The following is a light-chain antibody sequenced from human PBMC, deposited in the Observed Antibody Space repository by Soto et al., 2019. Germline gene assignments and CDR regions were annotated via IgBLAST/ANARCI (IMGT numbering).Light chain of an antibody. J-gene: IGKJ1*01. Sequence: DLQMTQSRSSLSASVGERVTITCRAIQTISRYLNWYQQNPVKAPKLLIYKASSLESGLPSRFSGSGSWTELTLTISSLQPDDFATYYCQQYNRYSPWTFGQGTKVDI. V-gene: IGKV1-5*03. CDR3: QQYNRYSPWT. CDR1: QTISRY. CDR2: KAS.